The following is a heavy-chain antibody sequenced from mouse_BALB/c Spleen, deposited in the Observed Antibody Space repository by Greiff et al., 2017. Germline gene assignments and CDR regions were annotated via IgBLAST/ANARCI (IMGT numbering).Heavy chain of an antibody. CDR3: ARGLRLQAMDY. Sequence: EVKVEESGPGLVKPSQSLSLTCSVTGYSITSGYYWNWIRQFPGNKLEWMGYISYDGSNNYNPSLKNRISITRDTSKNQFFLKLNSVTTEDTATYYCARGLRLQAMDYWGQGTSVTVSS. J-gene: IGHJ4*01. D-gene: IGHD1-2*01. CDR1: GYSITSGYY. CDR2: ISYDGSN. V-gene: IGHV3-6*02.